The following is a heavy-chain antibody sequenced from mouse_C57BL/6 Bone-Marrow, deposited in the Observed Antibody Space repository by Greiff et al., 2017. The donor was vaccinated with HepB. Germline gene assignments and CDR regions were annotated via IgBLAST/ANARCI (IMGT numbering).Heavy chain of an antibody. CDR2: IHPNSGST. CDR1: GYTFTSYW. Sequence: QVQLQQPGAELVKPGASVKLSCKASGYTFTSYWMHWVKQRPGQGLEWIGMIHPNSGSTNYNEKFKSKATLTVDKSSSTAYMQLSSLTSEDSAVYYCARDHYDYDEVAYWGQGTLVTVSA. D-gene: IGHD2-4*01. CDR3: ARDHYDYDEVAY. J-gene: IGHJ3*01. V-gene: IGHV1-64*01.